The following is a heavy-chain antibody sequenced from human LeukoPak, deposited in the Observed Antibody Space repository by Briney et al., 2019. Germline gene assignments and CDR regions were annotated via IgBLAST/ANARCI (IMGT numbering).Heavy chain of an antibody. J-gene: IGHJ4*02. CDR2: ISLTGLT. D-gene: IGHD2-8*01. V-gene: IGHV4-4*02. CDR1: GGSISNTNW. CDR3: SRENGAFSPFGY. Sequence: SGTLSLTCGVSGGSISNTNWWSWVRQPPGQGLEWIGEISLTGLTHYNPSLESRVTVTLDKSKNQLSLNLTSVTAADTAVYYCSRENGAFSPFGYWGQGTLVTVLS.